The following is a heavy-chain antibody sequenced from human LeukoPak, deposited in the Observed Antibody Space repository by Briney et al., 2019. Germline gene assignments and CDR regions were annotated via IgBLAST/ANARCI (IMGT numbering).Heavy chain of an antibody. CDR1: GGTFSSYA. J-gene: IGHJ4*02. V-gene: IGHV1-69*05. CDR2: IIPIFGTA. D-gene: IGHD3-22*01. Sequence: SVKVSCKASGGTFSSYAISWVRQAPGQGLEWMGGIIPIFGTANYAQKSQGRVTITTDESTSTAYMELSSLRSEDTAVYYCARVKYYDSSGYYLGYFDYWGQGTLVTVSS. CDR3: ARVKYYDSSGYYLGYFDY.